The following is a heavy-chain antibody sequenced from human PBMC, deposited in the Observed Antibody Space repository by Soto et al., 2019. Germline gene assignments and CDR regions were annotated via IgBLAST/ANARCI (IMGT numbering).Heavy chain of an antibody. D-gene: IGHD6-13*01. CDR2: ISGSGRST. Sequence: PGGSLRLSCAASGFSFSRDAMSWVRQAPGKGLEWVSMISGSGRSTFYADSVKGRFTISRDNSKNTLSLQMNNLRAEDTAVYYCAKFVGQQLVLSTRWLDPWGQGTLVTVSS. J-gene: IGHJ5*02. V-gene: IGHV3-23*01. CDR1: GFSFSRDA. CDR3: AKFVGQQLVLSTRWLDP.